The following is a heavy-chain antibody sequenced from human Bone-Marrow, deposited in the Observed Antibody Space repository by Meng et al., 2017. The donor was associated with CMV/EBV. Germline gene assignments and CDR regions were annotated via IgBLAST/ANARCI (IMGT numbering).Heavy chain of an antibody. Sequence: GESLKISCAASGFTFSSYAMSWVRQAPGKGLEWVSVIYSGGSSTYYADSVKGRFTISRDNSKNTLYLQMNSLRAEDTAVYYCARCSGAYSSGWSGGYWGQGTLVTVSS. D-gene: IGHD6-19*01. CDR1: GFTFSSYA. CDR3: ARCSGAYSSGWSGGY. CDR2: IYSGGSST. V-gene: IGHV3-23*03. J-gene: IGHJ4*02.